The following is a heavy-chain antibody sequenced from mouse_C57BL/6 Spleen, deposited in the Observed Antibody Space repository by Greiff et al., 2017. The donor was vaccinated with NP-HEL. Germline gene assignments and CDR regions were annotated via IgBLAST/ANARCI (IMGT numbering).Heavy chain of an antibody. Sequence: VQLQQSGPELVKPGASVKISCKASGYAFSSSWMNWVKQRPGKGLEWIGRIYPGDGDTNYNGKFKGKATLTADKSSSTAYMQLSSLTSEDSAVYFCARSSHHFFAYWGQGTLVTVSA. V-gene: IGHV1-82*01. J-gene: IGHJ3*01. CDR1: GYAFSSSW. D-gene: IGHD6-1*01. CDR3: ARSSHHFFAY. CDR2: IYPGDGDT.